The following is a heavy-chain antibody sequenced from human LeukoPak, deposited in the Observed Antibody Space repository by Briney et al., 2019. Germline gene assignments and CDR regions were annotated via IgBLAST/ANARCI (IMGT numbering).Heavy chain of an antibody. CDR2: ISAYNGNT. Sequence: ASVKVSCKATGYTFTSYGISWVRQAPGQGPEWMGWISAYNGNTNYAQKLQGRVTMTTDTSTSTAYMELRSLRSDDTAVYYCARDSPTEQLVLSWFDPWGQGTLVTVSS. D-gene: IGHD6-6*01. CDR1: GYTFTSYG. V-gene: IGHV1-18*01. CDR3: ARDSPTEQLVLSWFDP. J-gene: IGHJ5*02.